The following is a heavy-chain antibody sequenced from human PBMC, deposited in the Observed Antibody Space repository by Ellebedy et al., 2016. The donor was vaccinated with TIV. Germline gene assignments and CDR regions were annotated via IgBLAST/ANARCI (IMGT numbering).Heavy chain of an antibody. CDR1: AFTFTTYA. D-gene: IGHD3-16*01. CDR3: AKDSYSGTYEYGWGTFNI. J-gene: IGHJ3*02. CDR2: ISGSGVT. V-gene: IGHV3-23*01. Sequence: PGGSLRLSCAASAFTFTTYAMSWVRQSPGKGLDWVSGISGSGVTVYAESVKGRFIISRNNSQNTQSLQMNSLRAEDTAVYYCAKDSYSGTYEYGWGTFNIWGQGTMVTVSS.